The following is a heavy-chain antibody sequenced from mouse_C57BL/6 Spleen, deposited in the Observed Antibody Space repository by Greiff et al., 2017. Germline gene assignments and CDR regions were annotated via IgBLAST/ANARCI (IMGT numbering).Heavy chain of an antibody. J-gene: IGHJ4*01. V-gene: IGHV1-64*01. Sequence: QVQLQQPGAELVKPGASVKLSCKASGYTFTSYWMHWVKQRPGQGLEWIGMIHPNSGSTNYNEKFKSKATLTVDKSSSTAYMQLSSLPSEDSAVYDCERFGNYALSYWGQGTSVTVSS. CDR3: ERFGNYALSY. CDR2: IHPNSGST. D-gene: IGHD2-1*01. CDR1: GYTFTSYW.